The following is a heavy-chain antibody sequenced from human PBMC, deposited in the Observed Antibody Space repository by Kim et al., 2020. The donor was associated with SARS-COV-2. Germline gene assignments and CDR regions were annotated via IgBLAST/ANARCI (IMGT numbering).Heavy chain of an antibody. CDR3: AKDRLTTVVYFDY. Sequence: YAAPGKGRFTFSRENPKNTLYLKMNSLRAEDTAVYYCAKDRLTTVVYFDYWGQGTLVTVSS. D-gene: IGHD4-17*01. V-gene: IGHV3-23*01. J-gene: IGHJ4*02.